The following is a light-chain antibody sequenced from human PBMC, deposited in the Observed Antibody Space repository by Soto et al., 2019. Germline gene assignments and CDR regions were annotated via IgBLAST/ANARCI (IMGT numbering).Light chain of an antibody. CDR1: KLGDKY. CDR2: QDT. Sequence: SYELTRPPSVSVSPGQTASITCSGDKLGDKYACWYQQRPGQSPVLVIYQDTKRPSGIPERFSASNSGNTATLTISGTQAMDEADYYCQAWDSSTVVFGGGTKVTVL. CDR3: QAWDSSTVV. V-gene: IGLV3-1*01. J-gene: IGLJ2*01.